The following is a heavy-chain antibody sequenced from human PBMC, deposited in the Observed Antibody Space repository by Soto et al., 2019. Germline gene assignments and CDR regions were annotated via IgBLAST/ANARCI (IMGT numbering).Heavy chain of an antibody. CDR1: GYTFTSYV. J-gene: IGHJ4*02. V-gene: IGHV1-18*01. Sequence: QVQLMQSGLEVKRPGASVKVSCKTSGYTFTSYVISWVRQAPGHGLEWMGWISADNHNTNVAQNFQGRVTLTTDTSTTTVFMELRNLRSDDTAVYYCARESRNYDALEYWGQGTLVTVSS. D-gene: IGHD3-22*01. CDR2: ISADNHNT. CDR3: ARESRNYDALEY.